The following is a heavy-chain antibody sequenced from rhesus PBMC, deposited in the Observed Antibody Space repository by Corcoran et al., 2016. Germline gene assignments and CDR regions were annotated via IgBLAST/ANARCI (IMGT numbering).Heavy chain of an antibody. CDR3: ARRQRGAAATDY. J-gene: IGHJ4*01. D-gene: IGHD6-43*01. V-gene: IGHV4S11*01. CDR1: GGSISSSY. CDR2: IDSSGST. Sequence: QVQLQESGPGLVKPSETLSLTCAVSGGSISSSYWSWIRQAPGKGLEWIGRIDSSGSTSYNPSLNSRVPLSVDTSKNQFSLKLSSVTAADTAVYYCARRQRGAAATDYWGQGVLVTVSS.